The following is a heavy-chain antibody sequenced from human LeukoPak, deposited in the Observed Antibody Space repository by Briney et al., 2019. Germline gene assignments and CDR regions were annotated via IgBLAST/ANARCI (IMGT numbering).Heavy chain of an antibody. V-gene: IGHV6-1*01. Sequence: PSQTLSLTCAISGDSVSSNSAAWNWIRQSPSGGLEWLGRTYYRSKWYNDYAVSVKSRITINPDTSKNQFSLQLNSVTPEDTAVYYCARAGKAVAAFYFDYWGQGTLVTVSS. CDR3: ARAGKAVAAFYFDY. CDR2: TYYRSKWYN. D-gene: IGHD6-19*01. CDR1: GDSVSSNSAA. J-gene: IGHJ4*02.